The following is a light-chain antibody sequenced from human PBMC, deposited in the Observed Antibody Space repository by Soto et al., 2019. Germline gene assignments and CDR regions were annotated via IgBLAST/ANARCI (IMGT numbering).Light chain of an antibody. CDR3: QHYYSSWT. V-gene: IGKV4-1*01. CDR1: QNIKNY. Sequence: DIVMTQSPDSLAVSLGERATINCKSSQNIKNYLAWYQQKAGQPPKLIIDWASTRASGVPDRFSGSGSGTDFTLTISSLQAEDVAVYYCQHYYSSWTFGQGTKVEIK. J-gene: IGKJ1*01. CDR2: WAS.